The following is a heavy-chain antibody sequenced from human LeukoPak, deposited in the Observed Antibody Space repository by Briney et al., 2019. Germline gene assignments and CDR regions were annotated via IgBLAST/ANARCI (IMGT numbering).Heavy chain of an antibody. V-gene: IGHV3-21*01. CDR1: GVTFSSYS. J-gene: IGHJ3*02. CDR3: ARDYSSSSRAFDI. Sequence: GGSLRLSCAASGVTFSSYSMNWVRQAPGKGLEWVSSISSSSSYIYYADSVKGRFTISRDNAKNSLYLQMNSLRAEDTAVYYCARDYSSSSRAFDIWGQGTMVTVSS. CDR2: ISSSSSYI. D-gene: IGHD6-6*01.